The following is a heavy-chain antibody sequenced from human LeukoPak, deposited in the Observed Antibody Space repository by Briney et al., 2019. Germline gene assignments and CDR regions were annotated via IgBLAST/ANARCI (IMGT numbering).Heavy chain of an antibody. J-gene: IGHJ4*02. CDR3: AKDQRRIMVVVTAIQHDY. D-gene: IGHD2-21*02. V-gene: IGHV3-23*01. Sequence: GGSLRLSCAASAFTFSSYAMSWVRQAPGKGLEWVSGISGNGDSTGYADSVKGRFTISRDNSENTLYLQMNSLRAEDTAVYYCAKDQRRIMVVVTAIQHDYWGQGTLVTVSS. CDR2: ISGNGDST. CDR1: AFTFSSYA.